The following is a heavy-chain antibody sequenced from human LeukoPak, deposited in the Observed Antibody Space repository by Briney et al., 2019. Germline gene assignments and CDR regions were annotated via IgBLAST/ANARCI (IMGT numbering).Heavy chain of an antibody. D-gene: IGHD6-13*01. Sequence: SETLSLTCTVSGGSISSSSYYWGWIRQPPGKGLEWIGSIYYSGSTYYNPSLKGRVTISVDTSKNQFSLKLSSVTAADTAVYYCARVTLAGTPDYFDYWGQGTLVTVSS. CDR2: IYYSGST. V-gene: IGHV4-39*01. J-gene: IGHJ4*02. CDR1: GGSISSSSYY. CDR3: ARVTLAGTPDYFDY.